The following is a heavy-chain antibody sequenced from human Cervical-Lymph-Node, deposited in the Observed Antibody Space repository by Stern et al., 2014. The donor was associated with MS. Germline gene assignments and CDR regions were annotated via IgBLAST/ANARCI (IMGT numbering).Heavy chain of an antibody. D-gene: IGHD3-10*01. V-gene: IGHV3-23*01. CDR1: GFTFSSYA. CDR2: IGGNGLST. J-gene: IGHJ4*02. CDR3: ASPFRGGPL. Sequence: EVQLLESGGGLVQPGGSLAPSCVASGFTFSSYAMTWVRQAPGKGLEWIAGIGGNGLSTYYTDSVKGRFTISRDNSKNTVYLQMNSLRAEDTAVYYCASPFRGGPLWGPGTLVTISS.